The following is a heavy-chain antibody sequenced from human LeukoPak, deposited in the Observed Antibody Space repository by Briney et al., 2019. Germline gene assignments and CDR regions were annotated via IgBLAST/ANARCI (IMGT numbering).Heavy chain of an antibody. Sequence: ASVKVSCKASGYTFTSYGISWVRQVPGQGLEWMGWISAYYGNTNYAQKLQGRVTMTTDTSTSTAYMELRSLRSDDTAVYYCARGGDSSGWYLLYYYYGMDVWGQGTTVTVSS. CDR2: ISAYYGNT. J-gene: IGHJ6*02. V-gene: IGHV1-18*01. CDR1: GYTFTSYG. D-gene: IGHD6-19*01. CDR3: ARGGDSSGWYLLYYYYGMDV.